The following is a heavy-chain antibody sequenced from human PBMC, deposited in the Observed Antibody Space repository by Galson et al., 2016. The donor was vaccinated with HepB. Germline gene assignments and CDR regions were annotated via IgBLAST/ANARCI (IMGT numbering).Heavy chain of an antibody. CDR1: GGSISSGHYY. CDR3: ARAEAGFRGAWFDP. J-gene: IGHJ5*02. D-gene: IGHD6-13*01. CDR2: IFFSGNT. Sequence: LSLTCGVSGGSISSGHYYWSWIRQPPGKGLEWLGYIFFSGNTYYNPSLKSRLAISMDRSRNQFSLTLNSVTAADTAVYYCARAEAGFRGAWFDPWGQGTRGTVSS. V-gene: IGHV4-30-4*01.